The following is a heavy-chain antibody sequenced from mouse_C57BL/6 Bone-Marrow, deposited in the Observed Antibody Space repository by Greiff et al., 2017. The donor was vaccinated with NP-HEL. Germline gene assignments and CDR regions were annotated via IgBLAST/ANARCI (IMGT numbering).Heavy chain of an antibody. CDR3: ARPNYYYGSSSYAMDY. Sequence: EVNVVESGGDLVKPGGSLKLSCAASGFTFSSYGMSWVRQTPDKRLEWVATISSGGSYTYYPDSVKGRFTISRDNAKNTLYLQMSSLKSEDTAMYYCARPNYYYGSSSYAMDYWGQGTSVTVSS. V-gene: IGHV5-6*01. CDR2: ISSGGSYT. J-gene: IGHJ4*01. CDR1: GFTFSSYG. D-gene: IGHD1-1*01.